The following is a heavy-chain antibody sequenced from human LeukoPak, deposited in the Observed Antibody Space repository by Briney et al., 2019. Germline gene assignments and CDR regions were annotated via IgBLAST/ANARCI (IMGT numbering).Heavy chain of an antibody. Sequence: GGCLRLSCTTSGFTFRDSEMSWVRQAPGKGLEWVSFISYGGSNIYYLDSVKGRFTISRDNVKNSLYLQMNSLTVEDTAVYYCVRMRGFDFGHWGQGALVTVSS. CDR2: ISYGGSNI. CDR3: VRMRGFDFGH. V-gene: IGHV3-48*03. CDR1: GFTFRDSE. J-gene: IGHJ5*02.